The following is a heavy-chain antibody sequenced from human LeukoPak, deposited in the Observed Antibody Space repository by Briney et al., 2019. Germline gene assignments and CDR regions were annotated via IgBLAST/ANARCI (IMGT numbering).Heavy chain of an antibody. CDR1: GYTFTGYY. Sequence: GASVKVSCKASGYTFTGYYMHWVRQAPGQGLEWMGWINPNSGGTNYAQKFQGRVTMTRDTSISTAYMELSGLRSDDTAVYYCAREANDSSGYYPKHDAFDIWGQGTMVTVSS. D-gene: IGHD3-22*01. V-gene: IGHV1-2*02. J-gene: IGHJ3*02. CDR3: AREANDSSGYYPKHDAFDI. CDR2: INPNSGGT.